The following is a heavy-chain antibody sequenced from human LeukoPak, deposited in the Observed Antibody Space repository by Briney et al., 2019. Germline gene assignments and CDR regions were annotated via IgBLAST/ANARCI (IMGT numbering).Heavy chain of an antibody. Sequence: GGSLRLSCSASRLTFRSYAMHWVRQAPGKGLEYVSAISGNGDSTYYADSVKGTFTISRDNSKNTLYLQMSSLRAEDTAVYYCVKGGIAAADNYFDYWGQGTLVTVSS. CDR3: VKGGIAAADNYFDY. CDR2: ISGNGDST. CDR1: RLTFRSYA. J-gene: IGHJ4*02. D-gene: IGHD6-13*01. V-gene: IGHV3-64D*06.